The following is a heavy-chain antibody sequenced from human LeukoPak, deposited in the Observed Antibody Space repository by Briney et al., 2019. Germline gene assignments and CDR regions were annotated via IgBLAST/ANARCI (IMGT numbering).Heavy chain of an antibody. CDR2: ISSSSSYI. CDR1: GFTFSSYS. D-gene: IGHD3-22*01. J-gene: IGHJ4*02. Sequence: PGGSLRLSCAASGFTFSSYSMNWLRQAPGKGLEWVSSISSSSSYIYYADSVKGRFTISRDNAKNSLYLQMNSLRAEDTAVYYCARVSRVALDYYDSSGYAFDYWGQGTLVTVSS. V-gene: IGHV3-21*01. CDR3: ARVSRVALDYYDSSGYAFDY.